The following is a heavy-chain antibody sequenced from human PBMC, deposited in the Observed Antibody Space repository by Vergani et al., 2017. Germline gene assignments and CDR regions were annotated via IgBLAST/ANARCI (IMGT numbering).Heavy chain of an antibody. CDR1: GFPLSTSGVG. D-gene: IGHD5-12*01. CDR3: AHSMRGGYDGYFDY. Sequence: QITLKESGPTLVKPTQTLTLTCTFSGFPLSTSGVGVGWIRQPPGKALEWLALIYWDNDKRYSPSLKSRLTITKDTSKNQVVLTMTNMDPVDTATYYCAHSMRGGYDGYFDYWGQGTLVTVSS. CDR2: IYWDNDK. V-gene: IGHV2-5*02. J-gene: IGHJ4*02.